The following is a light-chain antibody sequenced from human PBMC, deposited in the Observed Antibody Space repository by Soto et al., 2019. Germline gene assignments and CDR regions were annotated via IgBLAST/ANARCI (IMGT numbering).Light chain of an antibody. Sequence: QSALTQPASVSGSPGQSITISCTGTSSDFGDYDYVSWYLQHPGKVPKLMIYEVSNRPSGVPDRLSGFKYGNTASLTVSGLQAEDEADYYCSSYAGNSRYVFGTGTKLTVL. CDR2: EVS. J-gene: IGLJ1*01. V-gene: IGLV2-14*01. CDR1: SSDFGDYDY. CDR3: SSYAGNSRYV.